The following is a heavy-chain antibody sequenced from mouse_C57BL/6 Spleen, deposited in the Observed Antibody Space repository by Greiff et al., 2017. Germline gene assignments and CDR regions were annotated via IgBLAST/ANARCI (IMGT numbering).Heavy chain of an antibody. CDR3: ARYLQGLLDY. J-gene: IGHJ2*01. D-gene: IGHD2-3*01. Sequence: DVMLVESGGGLVQPGGSLSLSCAASGFTFTDYYMSWVRQPPGKALEWLGFIRNKANGYTTEYSASVKGRFTISRDNSQSILYLQMNALRAEDSATYYCARYLQGLLDYWGQGTTLTVSS. V-gene: IGHV7-3*01. CDR2: IRNKANGYTT. CDR1: GFTFTDYY.